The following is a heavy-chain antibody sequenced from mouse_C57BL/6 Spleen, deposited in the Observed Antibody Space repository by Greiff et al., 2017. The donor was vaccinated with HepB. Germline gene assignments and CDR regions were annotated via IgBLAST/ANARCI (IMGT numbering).Heavy chain of an antibody. Sequence: EVQLQQSGPELVKPGASVRMSCKASGYTFTDYNMHWVKQSHGKSLEWIGYINPNNGGTSYNQKFKCKATLTVNKSSSTAYMELRSLTSEVSAVYYCARYDYHDGFAYWGQATLVPVS. CDR1: GYTFTDYN. D-gene: IGHD2-4*01. CDR3: ARYDYHDGFAY. V-gene: IGHV1-22*01. CDR2: INPNNGGT. J-gene: IGHJ3*01.